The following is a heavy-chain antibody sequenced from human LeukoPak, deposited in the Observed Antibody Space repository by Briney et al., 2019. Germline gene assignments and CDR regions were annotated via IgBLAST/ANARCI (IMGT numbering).Heavy chain of an antibody. V-gene: IGHV3-11*01. J-gene: IGHJ6*02. CDR2: ISSSGSTI. CDR1: GFTFSDYY. D-gene: IGHD3-10*01. Sequence: SGGSLRLSCAASGFTFSDYYMSWIRQAPGKGLEWVSYISSSGSTIYYADSVKGRFTISRDNAKNSLYLQMTSLRAEDTAVYYCARYYYGSLYYYYGMDVWGQGTTVTVSS. CDR3: ARYYYGSLYYYYGMDV.